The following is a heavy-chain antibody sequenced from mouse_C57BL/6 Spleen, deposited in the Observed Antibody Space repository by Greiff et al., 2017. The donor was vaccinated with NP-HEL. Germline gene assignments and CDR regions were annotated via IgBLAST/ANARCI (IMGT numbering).Heavy chain of an antibody. J-gene: IGHJ1*03. Sequence: EVQLQQSGPELVKPGASVKISCKASGYTFTDYYMNWVKQSHGKSLEWIGDINPNNGGTSYNQKFKGKATLTVDKSSSTAYMELRSLTSEDSAVYYCARSLYDGYWYFDVWGTGTTVTVSS. CDR2: INPNNGGT. V-gene: IGHV1-26*01. CDR3: ARSLYDGYWYFDV. CDR1: GYTFTDYY. D-gene: IGHD2-3*01.